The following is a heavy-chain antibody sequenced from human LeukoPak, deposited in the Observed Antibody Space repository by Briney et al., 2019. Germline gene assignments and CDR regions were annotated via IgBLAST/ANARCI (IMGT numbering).Heavy chain of an antibody. V-gene: IGHV1-69*13. D-gene: IGHD3-10*01. CDR2: IIPIFGTA. CDR3: ARGHITMVRGVIRGEHYFDY. Sequence: GASVKVSCKASGGTFSSYAISWVRQAPGQGLEWMGGIIPIFGTANYAQKFQGRVTITADESTSTAYMELSSLRSEDTAVYYCARGHITMVRGVIRGEHYFDYWGQGTLVTVSS. CDR1: GGTFSSYA. J-gene: IGHJ4*02.